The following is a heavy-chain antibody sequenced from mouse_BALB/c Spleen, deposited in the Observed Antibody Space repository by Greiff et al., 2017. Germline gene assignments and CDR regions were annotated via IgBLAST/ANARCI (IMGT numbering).Heavy chain of an antibody. CDR1: GYSITSDYA. CDR3: ARQDGNYGYFDY. CDR2: ISYSGST. V-gene: IGHV3-2*02. Sequence: EVKVEESGPGLVKPSQSLSLTCTVTGYSITSDYAWNWIRQFPGNKLEWMGYISYSGSTSYNPSLKSRISITRDTSKNQFFLQLNSVTTEDTATYYCARQDGNYGYFDYWGQGTTLTVSS. J-gene: IGHJ2*01. D-gene: IGHD2-1*01.